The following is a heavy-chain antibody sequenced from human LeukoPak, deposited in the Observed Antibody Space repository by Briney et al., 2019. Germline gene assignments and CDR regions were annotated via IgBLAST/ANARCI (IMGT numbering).Heavy chain of an antibody. CDR1: GGSISSYY. CDR3: ARAKSRAPGTHPEAFDI. CDR2: IYYSGST. J-gene: IGHJ3*02. D-gene: IGHD1-14*01. V-gene: IGHV4-59*08. Sequence: SETLSLTCTVSGGSISSYYWSWIRQPPGKGLEWIGYIYYSGSTNYNPSLKSRVTISVDTSKNQFSLKLNSVTAADTAVYYCARAKSRAPGTHPEAFDIWGQGTMVTVSS.